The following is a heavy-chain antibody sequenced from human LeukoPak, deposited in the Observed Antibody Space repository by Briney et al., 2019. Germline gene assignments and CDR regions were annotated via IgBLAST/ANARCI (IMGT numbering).Heavy chain of an antibody. D-gene: IGHD2/OR15-2a*01. V-gene: IGHV3-21*05. Sequence: PGGSLRLSCAASGFTFSSYSMSWVRQAPGKGLEWVSYISSSSSYTNYADSVKGRFTISRDNAKNSLCLQMNSLRAEDTAVYYCARARLDSLEPPENIRPPLDHWGQGTLVTVSS. CDR2: ISSSSSYT. J-gene: IGHJ4*02. CDR3: ARARLDSLEPPENIRPPLDH. CDR1: GFTFSSYS.